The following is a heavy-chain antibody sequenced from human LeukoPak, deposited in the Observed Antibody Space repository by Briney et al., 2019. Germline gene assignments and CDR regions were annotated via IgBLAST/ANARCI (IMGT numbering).Heavy chain of an antibody. J-gene: IGHJ4*02. CDR1: GITFSNSA. CDR2: ITKNGDKT. D-gene: IGHD2-8*01. CDR3: ARAGHCTNGICYTADFDY. V-gene: IGHV3-23*01. Sequence: GGSLRLSCVPSGITFSNSALNWVRQAPGKGLEWVATITKNGDKTYYADSVKGLFTISRDTFRDTLYLQMNSLRAEDTAVYYCARAGHCTNGICYTADFDYWGQGSLVTVSS.